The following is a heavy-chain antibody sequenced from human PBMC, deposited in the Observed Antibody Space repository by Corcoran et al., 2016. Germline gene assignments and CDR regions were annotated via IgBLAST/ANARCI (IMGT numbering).Heavy chain of an antibody. CDR1: GFTFSGYA. CDR3: AKDAGNTGWLHYCGY. J-gene: IGHJ4*02. CDR2: INGRGTTT. D-gene: IGHD5-12*01. Sequence: EVQLLESGGGLVQPGGSLRLSCAASGFTFSGYAMNWVRQAPGKGLEWVSGINGRGTTTYYADSVKGRFTISRDNSKNTVFLQMNSRRAEDTATFYTAKDAGNTGWLHYCGYWGQGTLVTVSS. V-gene: IGHV3-23*01.